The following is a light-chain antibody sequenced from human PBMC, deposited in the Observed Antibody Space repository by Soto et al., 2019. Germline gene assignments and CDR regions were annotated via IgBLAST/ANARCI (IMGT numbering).Light chain of an antibody. CDR1: SSDVGAYNY. V-gene: IGLV2-11*01. J-gene: IGLJ3*02. CDR2: DVS. CDR3: CSYAGSYTLWV. Sequence: QPVLTQPRSVSGSPGQSVTISCTGTSSDVGAYNYVSWYQQHPGKAPKLIIYDVSKRPSGVPDRFSGSKSGNTASLTIPGLQADDEADYYCCSYAGSYTLWVFGGGTKLTVL.